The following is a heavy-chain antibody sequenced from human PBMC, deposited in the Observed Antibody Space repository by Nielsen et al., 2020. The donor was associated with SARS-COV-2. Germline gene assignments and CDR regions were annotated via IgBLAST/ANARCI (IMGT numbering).Heavy chain of an antibody. CDR1: DFTFTNYE. D-gene: IGHD3-10*01. J-gene: IGHJ2*01. CDR3: ARETSEWSFDL. V-gene: IGHV3-48*03. Sequence: GGSLRLSCGASDFTFTNYEMNWVRQAPGKGLEWISYISSSGTIITYADSVKGRFTISRDNAQNSLYLQMNSLRADDTAIYFCARETSEWSFDLWGRGTLVTVSS. CDR2: ISSSGTII.